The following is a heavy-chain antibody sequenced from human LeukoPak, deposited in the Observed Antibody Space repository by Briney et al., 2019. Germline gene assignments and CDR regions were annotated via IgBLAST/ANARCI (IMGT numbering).Heavy chain of an antibody. J-gene: IGHJ4*02. Sequence: VASVKVSCKASGYTFTSYGISWVRQAPGQGLEWMGWISACNGNTNYAQKLQGRVTMTTDTATSTAYMELRSLRSDDTAVYYCARDRTVVAAAPGHWGQGTLLTVSS. CDR1: GYTFTSYG. D-gene: IGHD2-2*01. CDR2: ISACNGNT. V-gene: IGHV1-18*01. CDR3: ARDRTVVAAAPGH.